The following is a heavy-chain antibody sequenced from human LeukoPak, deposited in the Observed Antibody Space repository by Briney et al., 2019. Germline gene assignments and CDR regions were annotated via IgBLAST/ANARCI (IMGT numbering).Heavy chain of an antibody. Sequence: GGSLRLSCAASGFTFSSYGMSWVRQAPGKGLEWVSAISGSGGSTYYADSVKGRFTISRDNSKNTLYLQMNSLRAEDTAVYYCAKEKDYYGSGSYSYWGQGTLVTVSS. CDR2: ISGSGGST. J-gene: IGHJ4*02. CDR1: GFTFSSYG. CDR3: AKEKDYYGSGSYSY. V-gene: IGHV3-23*01. D-gene: IGHD3-10*01.